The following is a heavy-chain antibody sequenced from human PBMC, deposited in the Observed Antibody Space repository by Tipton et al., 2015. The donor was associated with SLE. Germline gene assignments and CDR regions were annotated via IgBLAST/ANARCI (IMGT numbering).Heavy chain of an antibody. J-gene: IGHJ4*02. CDR1: GFTFSSYW. V-gene: IGHV3-74*01. CDR3: ARVAVAGHFDY. Sequence: SLRLSCAASGFTFSSYWMHWVRQGPGKGLVWVSRINSDGSSTSYADSVKGRFTISRDNGKNTLYLQMGSLRAEDMAVYYCARVAVAGHFDYWGQGTLVTVSS. CDR2: INSDGSST. D-gene: IGHD6-19*01.